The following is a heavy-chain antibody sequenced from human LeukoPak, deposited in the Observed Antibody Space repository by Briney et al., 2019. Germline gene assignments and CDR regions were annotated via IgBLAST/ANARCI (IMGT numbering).Heavy chain of an antibody. CDR3: VRSLRSGKDIVVVREGSYGMDV. D-gene: IGHD2-21*01. V-gene: IGHV4-59*01. J-gene: IGHJ6*02. CDR1: GGSISSYY. CDR2: IYYSGST. Sequence: PSETLSLTCTVSGGSISSYYWSWIRQPPGKGLEWIGYIYYSGSTNYNPSLKSRVTISVDTSKNQFSLKLSSVTAADTAVYYCVRSLRSGKDIVVVREGSYGMDVWGQGTTVTVSS.